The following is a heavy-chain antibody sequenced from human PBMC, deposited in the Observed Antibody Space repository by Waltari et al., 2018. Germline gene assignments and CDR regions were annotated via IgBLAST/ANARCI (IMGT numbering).Heavy chain of an antibody. CDR3: ARGYDFWSGYFNYFDH. V-gene: IGHV3-33*01. J-gene: IGHJ4*02. D-gene: IGHD3-3*01. CDR2: IWYDGSKT. Sequence: QVQPVESGAVVVQPGKSLKLSCAASGFTLSSFCIHWVRQTPGKGLEWVALIWYDGSKTFYSDSVKGRFTISRDNSQNTLYLQLNRLRDEDTGIYYCARGYDFWSGYFNYFDHWGPGTRVTVSS. CDR1: GFTLSSFC.